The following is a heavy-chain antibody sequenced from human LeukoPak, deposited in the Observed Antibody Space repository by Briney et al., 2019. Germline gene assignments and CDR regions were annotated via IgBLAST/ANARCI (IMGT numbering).Heavy chain of an antibody. V-gene: IGHV1-18*01. Sequence: ASVKVSCKASGYTFTSYGISWVRQAPGQGLEWMGWISAYNGNTNYAQKLQGRVTMTTDTSTSTAYMELRSLRSDDTAVYYCAREEGSGWYLGTGYFDYWGQGTLVTVSS. D-gene: IGHD6-19*01. CDR1: GYTFTSYG. CDR2: ISAYNGNT. J-gene: IGHJ4*02. CDR3: AREEGSGWYLGTGYFDY.